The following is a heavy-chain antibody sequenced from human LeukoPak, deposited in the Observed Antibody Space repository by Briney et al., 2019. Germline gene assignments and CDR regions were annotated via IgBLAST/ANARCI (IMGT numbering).Heavy chain of an antibody. V-gene: IGHV3-49*04. Sequence: GGSLRLSCTASGSTFGDYAMSWVRQAPGKGLEWVAFINSRPYGGTTEYAASVKGRFTISRDDSKSIAYLQLNSLKTEDTAVYYCTRARIAGRRSFDFWGQGTLVTVSS. J-gene: IGHJ4*02. CDR1: GSTFGDYA. CDR3: TRARIAGRRSFDF. CDR2: INSRPYGGTT. D-gene: IGHD6-6*01.